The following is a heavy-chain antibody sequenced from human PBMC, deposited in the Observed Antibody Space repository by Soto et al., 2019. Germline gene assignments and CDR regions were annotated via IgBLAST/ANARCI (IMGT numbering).Heavy chain of an antibody. V-gene: IGHV3-30-3*01. CDR1: GFTFSSYA. CDR2: ISYDGSNK. J-gene: IGHJ6*02. Sequence: GGSLRLSCAASGFTFSSYAMHWVRQAPGKGLEWVAVISYDGSNKYYADSVKGRFTISRDNSKNTLYLQMNSLRAEDTAVYYCARVGDYYGSGSSVIGYYYGMDVWGQGTTVTVSS. D-gene: IGHD3-10*01. CDR3: ARVGDYYGSGSSVIGYYYGMDV.